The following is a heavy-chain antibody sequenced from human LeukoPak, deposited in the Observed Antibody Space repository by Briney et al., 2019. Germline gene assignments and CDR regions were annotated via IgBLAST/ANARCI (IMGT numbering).Heavy chain of an antibody. D-gene: IGHD3-3*01. CDR1: GFTFRSFW. CDR3: ARDPSLDDFWSGVPDYYYYMDV. CDR2: INEEGSEK. J-gene: IGHJ6*03. V-gene: IGHV3-7*01. Sequence: PGGSLRLACAAAGFTFRSFWMSWVRQAPGKGLEWVANINEEGSEKNYVDSVKGRFTISRDNAKNSLYLQMNSLRAEDTAVYYCARDPSLDDFWSGVPDYYYYMDVWGKGTTVTVSS.